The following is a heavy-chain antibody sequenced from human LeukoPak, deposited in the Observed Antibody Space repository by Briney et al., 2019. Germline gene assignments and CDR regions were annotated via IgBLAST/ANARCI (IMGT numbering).Heavy chain of an antibody. Sequence: ASVKVSCKASGYTFTGYYMHWVRQAPGQGLEWMGWINPNSGGTNYAQKFQGRVTKTRDTSISTAYMELSRLRSDDTAVYYCARDRRSGYESYYYYGMDVWGQGTTVTVSS. V-gene: IGHV1-2*02. CDR1: GYTFTGYY. J-gene: IGHJ6*02. CDR2: INPNSGGT. CDR3: ARDRRSGYESYYYYGMDV. D-gene: IGHD5-12*01.